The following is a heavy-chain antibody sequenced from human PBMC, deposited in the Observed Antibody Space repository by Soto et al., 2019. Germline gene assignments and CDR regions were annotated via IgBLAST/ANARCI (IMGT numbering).Heavy chain of an antibody. J-gene: IGHJ4*02. V-gene: IGHV3-21*06. CDR2: ISSSSDYI. CDR3: ARARVYATGPLDF. CDR1: GFTFSSYT. Sequence: GGSLRPSCAASGFTFSSYTMNWVRQAPGKGLEWVSSISSSSDYIYYADSMKGRVTISRDNAKNSLFLDMNSLTGEDTAVYYCARARVYATGPLDFWGQGTLVTVSS. D-gene: IGHD6-13*01.